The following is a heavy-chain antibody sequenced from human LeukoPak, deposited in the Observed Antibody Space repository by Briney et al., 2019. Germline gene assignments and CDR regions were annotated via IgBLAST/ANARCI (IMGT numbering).Heavy chain of an antibody. J-gene: IGHJ6*02. Sequence: SETLSLTRTVSGGSISSYYWSWIRQPPGKGLEWIGYIYYSGSTNYNPSLKSRVTISVDTSKNQFSLKLSSVTAADTAVYYCARVVTTDYGMDVWGQGTTVTVSS. D-gene: IGHD4-11*01. CDR1: GGSISSYY. CDR3: ARVVTTDYGMDV. CDR2: IYYSGST. V-gene: IGHV4-59*01.